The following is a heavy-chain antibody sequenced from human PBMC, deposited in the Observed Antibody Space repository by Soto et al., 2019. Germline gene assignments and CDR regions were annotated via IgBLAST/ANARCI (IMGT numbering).Heavy chain of an antibody. D-gene: IGHD7-27*01. Sequence: QVQLQESGPGLVKPSQTLSLTCTVSGDPISSGDYYWSWIRQPPGKGLEWIGYIYYSGTSYYNPSLKSRVTMSLDTSKNQFSLKLSSVTAADTAVYYCARAPYRGANSRGALDMWGQGTMVTVSS. J-gene: IGHJ3*02. CDR2: IYYSGTS. CDR1: GDPISSGDYY. V-gene: IGHV4-30-4*01. CDR3: ARAPYRGANSRGALDM.